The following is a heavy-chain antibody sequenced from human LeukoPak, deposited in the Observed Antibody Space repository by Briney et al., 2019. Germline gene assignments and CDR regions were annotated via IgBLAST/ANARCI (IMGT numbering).Heavy chain of an antibody. CDR2: ISGSGGST. D-gene: IGHD2-2*02. Sequence: GGSLRLSCAASGFTFSSYAMSWVRQAPGKGLEWVSAISGSGGSTYYADSVKGRFTISRDNSKNTLYLQMNSLSAEDTAVYYCAKEGGIVVVPAAIQYNWFNPWGQGTLVTVSS. CDR3: AKEGGIVVVPAAIQYNWFNP. CDR1: GFTFSSYA. J-gene: IGHJ5*02. V-gene: IGHV3-23*01.